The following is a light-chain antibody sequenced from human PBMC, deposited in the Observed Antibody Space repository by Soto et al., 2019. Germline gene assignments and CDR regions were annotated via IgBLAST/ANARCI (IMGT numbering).Light chain of an antibody. CDR1: ISDIGGYKY. V-gene: IGLV2-14*01. CDR3: SSCTIGRCL. Sequence: QSALTQPASVSGSPGQSITISCTGTISDIGGYKYVSWYQQHPGKAPKLIIYEVSNRPSGVSNRFSGSKSGNTASLTISGLQAEDEADYYCSSCTIGRCLFGGGTKVTVL. CDR2: EVS. J-gene: IGLJ2*01.